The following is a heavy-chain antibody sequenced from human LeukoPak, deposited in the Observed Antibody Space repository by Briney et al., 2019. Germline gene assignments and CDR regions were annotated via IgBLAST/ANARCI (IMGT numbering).Heavy chain of an antibody. CDR3: ASDASLCGGDCYPYWYFDL. CDR1: GFTFSSYS. V-gene: IGHV3-21*01. CDR2: ISSSSSYI. D-gene: IGHD2-21*02. Sequence: PGGSLTLSCAASGFTFSSYSMNWLRQAPAKGLEWVSSISSSSSYIYYADSVKGRFTISRDNAKNSLYLQMNSLRAEDTAVYYCASDASLCGGDCYPYWYFDLWGRGTLVTVSS. J-gene: IGHJ2*01.